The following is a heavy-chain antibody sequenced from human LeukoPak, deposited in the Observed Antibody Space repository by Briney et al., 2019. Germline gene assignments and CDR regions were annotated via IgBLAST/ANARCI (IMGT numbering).Heavy chain of an antibody. D-gene: IGHD6-6*01. CDR2: ITGDGGDT. CDR1: GFTFSSYA. J-gene: IGHJ4*02. Sequence: PGGSLRLSCAASGFTFSSYAMSWVRQAPGKGLEWVSAITGDGGDTFHADSVKGRFTISRDNSKNTLFLQMNSLRAEDTALYYCVKGSAAARPYYFDYWGQGTLVTVSS. V-gene: IGHV3-23*01. CDR3: VKGSAAARPYYFDY.